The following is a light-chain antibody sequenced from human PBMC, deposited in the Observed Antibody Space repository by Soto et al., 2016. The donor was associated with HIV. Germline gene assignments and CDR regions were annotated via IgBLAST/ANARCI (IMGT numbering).Light chain of an antibody. CDR1: NIGTRS. Sequence: SYELTQPPSVSVAPGKTARITCGGNNIGTRSVHWYQQRAGQAPVLVVYDDSDRPSGIPERFSGSNSDKHGHLTIIRVEAGDEADYYCQVWDSGDHYVFGTGTKVTVL. CDR2: DDS. CDR3: QVWDSGDHYV. V-gene: IGLV3-21*03. J-gene: IGLJ1*01.